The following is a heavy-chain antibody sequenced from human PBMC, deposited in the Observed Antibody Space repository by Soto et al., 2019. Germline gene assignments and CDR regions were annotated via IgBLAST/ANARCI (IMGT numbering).Heavy chain of an antibody. V-gene: IGHV1-46*01. CDR2: FNPTGDTA. CDR1: GYTFTSYY. D-gene: IGHD5-18*01. J-gene: IGHJ6*02. Sequence: ASVKISCKASGYTFTSYYIHWVRQAPGQGLEWMGIFNPTGDTASYAQKLQGRVTMTRDTSTGTAYMELGSLRSEDTAVYYCARGGRIVDTGIGYYYYHAMDVWGQGTTVTVSS. CDR3: ARGGRIVDTGIGYYYYHAMDV.